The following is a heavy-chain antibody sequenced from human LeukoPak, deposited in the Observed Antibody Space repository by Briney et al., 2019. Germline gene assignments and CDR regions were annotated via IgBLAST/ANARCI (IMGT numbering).Heavy chain of an antibody. Sequence: ASVKVSCKASGYTFTGYYMHWVRQAPGQGLEWMGWINPNSGGTNYAQKFQGRVTMTEDTSTDTAYMELSSLRSEDTAVYYCATDRNGYCSGGSCYRYWGQGTLVTVSS. CDR1: GYTFTGYY. CDR3: ATDRNGYCSGGSCYRY. CDR2: INPNSGGT. J-gene: IGHJ4*02. D-gene: IGHD2-15*01. V-gene: IGHV1-2*02.